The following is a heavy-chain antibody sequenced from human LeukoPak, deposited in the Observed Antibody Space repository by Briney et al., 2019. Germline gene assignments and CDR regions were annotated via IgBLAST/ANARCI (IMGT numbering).Heavy chain of an antibody. D-gene: IGHD3-22*01. V-gene: IGHV3-43D*03. CDR2: ISWDGGST. Sequence: GGSLRLSCAASGFTFSSYSMNWVRQAPGKGLEWVSLISWDGGSTYYADSVEGRFTISRDNSKNSLYLQMNSLRAEDTALYYCAKSQTLYYDSSGPAFDYWGQGTLVTVSS. J-gene: IGHJ4*02. CDR3: AKSQTLYYDSSGPAFDY. CDR1: GFTFSSYS.